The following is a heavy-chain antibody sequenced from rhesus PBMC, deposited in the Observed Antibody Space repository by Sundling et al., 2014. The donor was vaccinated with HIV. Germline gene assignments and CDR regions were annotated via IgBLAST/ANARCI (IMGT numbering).Heavy chain of an antibody. D-gene: IGHD1-44*01. CDR2: ISGSSGST. J-gene: IGHJ4*01. V-gene: IGHV4-165*01. Sequence: VQLQESGPGLVKPSETLSLTCAVSGGSFSGYYWGWLRQPPGKGLEWIGYISGSSGSTDYNPSLKSRVTISTDTSKNQFSLKLSSVTAADTAVYYCARDVGWGGFDYWGQGVLVTVSS. CDR3: ARDVGWGGFDY. CDR1: GGSFSGYY.